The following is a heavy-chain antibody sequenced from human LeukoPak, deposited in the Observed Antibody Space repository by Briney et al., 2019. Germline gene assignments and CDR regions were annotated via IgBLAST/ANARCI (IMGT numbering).Heavy chain of an antibody. D-gene: IGHD3-16*01. CDR2: IKQDGSDI. Sequence: GGYLRLSCAASGFTFSKYWMRWVRQAPGKGLEWVANIKQDGSDIYYLDSVKGRFTISRDNAKNSLYLQMNSLRAEDTAVYYCVRDTFGPSDSWGQGSLVSVSS. CDR1: GFTFSKYW. V-gene: IGHV3-7*01. J-gene: IGHJ4*02. CDR3: VRDTFGPSDS.